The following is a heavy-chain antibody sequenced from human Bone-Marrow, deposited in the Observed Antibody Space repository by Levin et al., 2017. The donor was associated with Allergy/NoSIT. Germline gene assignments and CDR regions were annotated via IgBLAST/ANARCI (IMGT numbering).Heavy chain of an antibody. CDR2: IIPMFNTP. V-gene: IGHV1-69*13. D-gene: IGHD1-1*01. Sequence: GASVKVSCKASGDTFTTYYMTRVRQAPGQGLEWMGGIIPMFNTPNYAQKFQGRVTITAEESTNTVFMELSSLGSEDTAVYYCARDALSQNELTYDYNGLDVWGRGTTVTVSS. CDR1: GDTFTTYY. CDR3: ARDALSQNELTYDYNGLDV. J-gene: IGHJ6*02.